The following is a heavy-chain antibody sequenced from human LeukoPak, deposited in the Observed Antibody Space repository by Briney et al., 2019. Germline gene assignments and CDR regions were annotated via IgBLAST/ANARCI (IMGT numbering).Heavy chain of an antibody. V-gene: IGHV1-69*05. J-gene: IGHJ4*02. D-gene: IGHD3-22*01. CDR3: AREVGYYYDSSGYYHFED. Sequence: SVKVSCKASGGTFSSYAISWVRQAPGQGLEWMGGIIPIFGTANYAQKFQGRVTITTDESTSTAYMELSSLRSEDTAVYYCAREVGYYYDSSGYYHFEDWGQGTLVTVSS. CDR1: GGTFSSYA. CDR2: IIPIFGTA.